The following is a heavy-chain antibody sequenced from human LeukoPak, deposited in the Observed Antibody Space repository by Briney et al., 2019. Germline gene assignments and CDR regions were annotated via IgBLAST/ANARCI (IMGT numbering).Heavy chain of an antibody. J-gene: IGHJ6*03. CDR3: ARGSADIVATIFTPSYYYYYMDV. Sequence: ASVKVSCKASGYTFTGYYIHWVRQAPGQGLEWMGWINPNSGGTNYAQKFQGRVTMTRDTSISTAYMELSRLRSDDTAVYYCARGSADIVATIFTPSYYYYYMDVWGKGTTVTVSS. CDR2: INPNSGGT. D-gene: IGHD5-12*01. CDR1: GYTFTGYY. V-gene: IGHV1-2*02.